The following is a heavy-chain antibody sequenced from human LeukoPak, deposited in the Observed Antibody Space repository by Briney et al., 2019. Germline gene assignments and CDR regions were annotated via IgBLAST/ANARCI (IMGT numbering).Heavy chain of an antibody. CDR1: GFTFSSSA. CDR2: ISGSGGST. J-gene: IGHJ6*02. D-gene: IGHD6-13*01. V-gene: IGHV3-23*01. CDR3: AKDRYNSKPHDMDV. Sequence: GGSLRLSCAASGFTFSSSAMSWVRQAPGKGLEWVSTISGSGGSTYYADSVKGRFTISRDNSKNTLYLQMNSLRAEDTAAYYCAKDRYNSKPHDMDVWGQGTTVTVSS.